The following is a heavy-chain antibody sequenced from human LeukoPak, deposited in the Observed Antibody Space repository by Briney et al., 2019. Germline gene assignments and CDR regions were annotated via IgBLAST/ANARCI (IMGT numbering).Heavy chain of an antibody. CDR3: AKWTGNSVNFDY. D-gene: IGHD3/OR15-3a*01. CDR1: EFSVGSNY. Sequence: GGSLRLSCAASEFSVGSNYMTWVRQAPGKGLEWVSTISGSGGSTYYADSVKGRFTISRDNSKNTVHLHMNSLSAEDTAVYYCAKWTGNSVNFDYWGQGTLVTVSS. V-gene: IGHV3-23*01. J-gene: IGHJ4*02. CDR2: ISGSGGST.